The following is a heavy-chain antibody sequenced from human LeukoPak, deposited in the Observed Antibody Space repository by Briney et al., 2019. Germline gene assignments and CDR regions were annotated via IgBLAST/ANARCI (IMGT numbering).Heavy chain of an antibody. J-gene: IGHJ4*02. Sequence: GASVKVSCKASGYTFTSYGISWVRQAPGQGLEWMGWISAYNGNTNYAQKLQGRVTMTTDTSTSTAYMELRSLRSDDTAVYYCARAAGKKYYYGSGSTYYFDYWGQGTLVTVSS. CDR3: ARAAGKKYYYGSGSTYYFDY. CDR2: ISAYNGNT. CDR1: GYTFTSYG. V-gene: IGHV1-18*01. D-gene: IGHD3-10*01.